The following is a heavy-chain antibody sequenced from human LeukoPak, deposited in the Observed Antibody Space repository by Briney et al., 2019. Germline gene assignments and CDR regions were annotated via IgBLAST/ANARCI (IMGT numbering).Heavy chain of an antibody. CDR2: IIPILGIA. J-gene: IGHJ4*02. D-gene: IGHD1-7*01. Sequence: SVKVSCKASGYTFTGYYLHWVRQAPGQGLEWMGRIIPILGIANYAQKFQGRVTITADKSTSTAYMELSSLRSEDTAVYYCARGWNYLFDYWGQGTLVTVSS. CDR1: GYTFTGYY. CDR3: ARGWNYLFDY. V-gene: IGHV1-69*04.